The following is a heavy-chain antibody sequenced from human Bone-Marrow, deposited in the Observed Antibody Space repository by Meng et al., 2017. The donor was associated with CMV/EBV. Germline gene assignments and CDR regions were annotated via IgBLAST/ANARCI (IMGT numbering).Heavy chain of an antibody. V-gene: IGHV1-18*01. Sequence: ASVKVSCKASGYVFISYGISWVRQAPGQGLEWMGWINGYRDNTEAEQKFRGRLIMTTDTSTNTAYMELRSLRSDDTAVYYCARELVGATRAYFDYWGQGTLVTVSS. D-gene: IGHD1-26*01. J-gene: IGHJ4*02. CDR1: GYVFISYG. CDR2: INGYRDNT. CDR3: ARELVGATRAYFDY.